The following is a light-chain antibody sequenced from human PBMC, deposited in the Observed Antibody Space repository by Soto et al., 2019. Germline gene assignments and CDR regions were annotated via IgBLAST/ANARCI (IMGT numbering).Light chain of an antibody. CDR3: QQYGSSPTWT. V-gene: IGKV3-20*01. CDR1: QSVSSSY. J-gene: IGKJ1*01. Sequence: EIVLTQSPGTLSLSPGERATLSCRASQSVSSSYLAWYQQKPGQAPRLLIYGTSSRATGIPDRFSGSGSGTDFTFTISRLEPEAFAVYYCQQYGSSPTWTFGQGTKVEIK. CDR2: GTS.